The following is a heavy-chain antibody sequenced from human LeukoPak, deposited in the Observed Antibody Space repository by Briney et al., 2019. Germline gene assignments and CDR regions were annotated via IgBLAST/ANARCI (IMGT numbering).Heavy chain of an antibody. V-gene: IGHV3-23*01. CDR1: GFTFDDYA. J-gene: IGHJ4*02. CDR3: AKGGGGTHAFAY. Sequence: QTGGSLRLSCAASGFTFDDYAMHWVRQAPGKGLEWVSGISDGGGSTYYADSVKGRFTISRDNSKNTLYLQMNSLRAEDTAVYYCAKGGGGTHAFAYWGQGTLVTVSS. D-gene: IGHD1-26*01. CDR2: ISDGGGST.